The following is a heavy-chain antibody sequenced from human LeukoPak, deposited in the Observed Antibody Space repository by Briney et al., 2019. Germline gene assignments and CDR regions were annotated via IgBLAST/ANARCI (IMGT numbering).Heavy chain of an antibody. CDR1: GFTFRSY. Sequence: GGSLTLSCEDSGFTFRSYEMNWVRQAPGKGLEWMGGFDPEDGETIYAQKFQGRVTMTEDTSTDTAYMELSSLRSEDTAVYYCATDRGWRWGQGTLVTVSS. D-gene: IGHD3-10*01. J-gene: IGHJ4*02. V-gene: IGHV1-24*01. CDR3: ATDRGWR. CDR2: FDPEDGET.